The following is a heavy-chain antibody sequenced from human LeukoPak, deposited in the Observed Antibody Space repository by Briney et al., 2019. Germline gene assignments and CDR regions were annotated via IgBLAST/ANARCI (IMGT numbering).Heavy chain of an antibody. CDR2: IYSGGST. J-gene: IGHJ4*02. V-gene: IGHV3-66*01. D-gene: IGHD6-13*01. Sequence: PGGSLRLSCVASGFSLSSYNMNWVRQAPGKGLEWVSVIYSGGSTYYADSVKGRFTISRDNSKNTLYLQMNSLRAEDTAVYYCARSVQQLVTDWGQGTLVTVSS. CDR1: GFSLSSYN. CDR3: ARSVQQLVTD.